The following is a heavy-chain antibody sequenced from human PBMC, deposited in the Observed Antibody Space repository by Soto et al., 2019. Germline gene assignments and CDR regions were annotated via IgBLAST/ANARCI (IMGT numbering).Heavy chain of an antibody. CDR2: IIPIFATA. CDR3: ARSVSFRYQLLKRGMDV. CDR1: ADNFSSYA. J-gene: IGHJ6*02. Sequence: SVKVSCKASADNFSSYAISWVRQAPGQGLEWMGGIIPIFATANYAQKFQGRVMITVDESTSTAYMELSSLRSEDTAVYYCARSVSFRYQLLKRGMDVWGQGTTVTVSS. V-gene: IGHV1-69*13. D-gene: IGHD2-2*01.